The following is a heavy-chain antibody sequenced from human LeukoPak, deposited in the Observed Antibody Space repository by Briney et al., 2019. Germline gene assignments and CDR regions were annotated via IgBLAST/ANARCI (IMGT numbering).Heavy chain of an antibody. CDR3: ARSVPDYTRFDY. CDR2: ISGSGGGT. Sequence: GGSLRLSCVASGFTFSSYAMSWVRQAPGKGLEWVSAISGSGGGTYYADSVKGRFTISRDNSKNTLYLQMNSLRAEDTALYYCARSVPDYTRFDYWGQGALVTVSS. D-gene: IGHD4-11*01. CDR1: GFTFSSYA. J-gene: IGHJ4*02. V-gene: IGHV3-23*01.